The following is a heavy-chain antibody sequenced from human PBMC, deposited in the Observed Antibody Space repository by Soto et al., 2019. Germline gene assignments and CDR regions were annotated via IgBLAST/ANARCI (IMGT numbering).Heavy chain of an antibody. CDR2: ISWNSGSI. CDR1: GFTFDDYA. V-gene: IGHV3-9*01. CDR3: ARVRGGGLLMVYATFDY. J-gene: IGHJ4*02. D-gene: IGHD2-8*01. Sequence: EVQLVESGGGLVQPGRSLRLSCAASGFTFDDYAMHWVRQAPGKGLEWVSGISWNSGSIGYADSVKGRFTISTDNGKNTMYLQMNSLRAEDTALYYCARVRGGGLLMVYATFDYWGQGTLVTVS.